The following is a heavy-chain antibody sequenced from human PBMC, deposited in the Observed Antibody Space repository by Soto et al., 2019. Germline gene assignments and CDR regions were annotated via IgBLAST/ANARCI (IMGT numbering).Heavy chain of an antibody. J-gene: IGHJ6*03. D-gene: IGHD3-3*01. CDR2: IRSKAYGGTT. Sequence: GGSLRLSCTASGFTFGDYAMSWFRQAPGKGLEWVGFIRSKAYGGTTEYAASVKGRFTISRDDSKSIAYLQMNSLKTEDTAVYYCTRDLPPLIFGVVYYYYYYYMDVWGKGTTVTVSS. CDR3: TRDLPPLIFGVVYYYYYYYMDV. V-gene: IGHV3-49*03. CDR1: GFTFGDYA.